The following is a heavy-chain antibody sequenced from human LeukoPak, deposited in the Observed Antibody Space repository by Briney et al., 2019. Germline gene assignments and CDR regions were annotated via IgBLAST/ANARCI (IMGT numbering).Heavy chain of an antibody. D-gene: IGHD6-13*01. CDR2: IGTAGDT. V-gene: IGHV3-13*01. Sequence: GGSLRLSCATSGFTFSNFDLHWVRQATGEGLEWVSAIGTAGDTYYPDSVKGRFTISRNNAKNSFYLQMNNLRVGDTAVYYCSRGGAPAGYAYDVWGHGTVVTVSS. J-gene: IGHJ3*01. CDR1: GFTFSNFD. CDR3: SRGGAPAGYAYDV.